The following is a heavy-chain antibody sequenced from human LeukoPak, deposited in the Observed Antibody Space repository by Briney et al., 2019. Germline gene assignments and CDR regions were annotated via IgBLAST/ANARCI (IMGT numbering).Heavy chain of an antibody. CDR2: IYYTGST. CDR1: GGSISSYY. V-gene: IGHV4-59*01. J-gene: IGHJ3*02. CDR3: ARDSALVDAFDI. Sequence: SETLSLTCSVSGGSISSYYWSWIRQPPGKGLEWIGYIYYTGSTNYNPSLKSRVTISVDTSKNQFSLKLSSVTAADTAVYYCARDSALVDAFDIWGQGTMVTVSS. D-gene: IGHD3-10*01.